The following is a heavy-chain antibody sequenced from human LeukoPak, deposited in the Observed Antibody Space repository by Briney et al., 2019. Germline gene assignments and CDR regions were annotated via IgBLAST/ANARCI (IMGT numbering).Heavy chain of an antibody. CDR2: INHSGST. CDR1: GGSFSGDY. D-gene: IGHD5-12*01. V-gene: IGHV4-34*01. CDR3: ARTITKDV. Sequence: PSETLSLTCAVYGGSFSGDYWSWIRQPPGKGLEWIGEINHSGSTTYNPSLKSRVTISVDTSKNQFSLKLSSVTAADTAVYYCARTITKDVWGQGTTVTVSS. J-gene: IGHJ6*02.